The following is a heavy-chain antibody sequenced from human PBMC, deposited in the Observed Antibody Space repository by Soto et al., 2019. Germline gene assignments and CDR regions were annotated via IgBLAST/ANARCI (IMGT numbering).Heavy chain of an antibody. D-gene: IGHD2-2*01. V-gene: IGHV1-3*01. CDR1: GYTFTSYA. CDR2: INAGNGNT. J-gene: IGHJ5*02. Sequence: ASVKVSCKASGYTFTSYAMHWVRQAPGQRLEWMGWINAGNGNTKYSQKFQGRVTITRDTSASTAYMELSSLRSEDTAVYYCARDVLRRDIVVVPWFDPWGQGTLVPVSS. CDR3: ARDVLRRDIVVVPWFDP.